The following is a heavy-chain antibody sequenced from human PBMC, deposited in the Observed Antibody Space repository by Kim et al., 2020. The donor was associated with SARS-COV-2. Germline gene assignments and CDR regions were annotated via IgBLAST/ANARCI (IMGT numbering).Heavy chain of an antibody. CDR1: GFTFSSYE. J-gene: IGHJ6*02. CDR2: ISSSGSTI. CDR3: ARDDQLELRGYYYYGMDV. V-gene: IGHV3-48*03. Sequence: GGSLRLSCAASGFTFSSYEMNWVRQAPGKGLEWVSYISSSGSTIYYADSVKGRFTISRDNAKNSLYLQMNSLRAEDTAVYYCARDDQLELRGYYYYGMDVWGQGTTVTVSS. D-gene: IGHD1-7*01.